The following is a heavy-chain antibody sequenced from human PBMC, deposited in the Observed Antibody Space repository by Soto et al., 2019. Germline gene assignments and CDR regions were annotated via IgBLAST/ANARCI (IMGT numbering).Heavy chain of an antibody. Sequence: SETLSLTCTVSGGSISSYYWSWIRQPPGKGLEWIGYIYYSGSTNYNPSLKSRVTISVDTSKNQFSLKLSSVTAADTAVYYCARDRRGDYYGSGSYDHYYMDVWGKGTTVTVSS. V-gene: IGHV4-59*01. D-gene: IGHD3-10*01. CDR3: ARDRRGDYYGSGSYDHYYMDV. CDR1: GGSISSYY. CDR2: IYYSGST. J-gene: IGHJ6*03.